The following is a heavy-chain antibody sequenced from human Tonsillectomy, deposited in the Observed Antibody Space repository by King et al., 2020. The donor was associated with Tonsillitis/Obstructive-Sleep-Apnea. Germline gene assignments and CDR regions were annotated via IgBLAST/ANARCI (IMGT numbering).Heavy chain of an antibody. J-gene: IGHJ4*02. D-gene: IGHD2-8*01. CDR3: ARSAPGTGCTPFDS. CDR2: IYPSDSDT. Sequence: VQLVESGAEVKKPGESLKISCKGSGYRFTGYWIGWVRQMPGKGLEWMGIIYPSDSDTRYSPSFQGQVTISADRSISTAYLQWSSLKASDTAMYFCARSAPGTGCTPFDSWGQGTLVTVSS. CDR1: GYRFTGYW. V-gene: IGHV5-51*01.